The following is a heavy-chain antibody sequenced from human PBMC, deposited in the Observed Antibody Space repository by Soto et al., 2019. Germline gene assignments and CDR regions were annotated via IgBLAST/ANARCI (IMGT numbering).Heavy chain of an antibody. CDR1: GFRFDDYA. J-gene: IGHJ3*01. D-gene: IGHD6-19*01. V-gene: IGHV3-9*01. CDR3: ARVHSSGWYVEPYDA. CDR2: INWNGAYS. Sequence: EVQLVESGGNLARPGESLRLSCAASGFRFDDYAFHWVRQASGKGPEWVSGINWNGAYSGYADSVKGRFTISRDNAGNSVYLQMDTLRPEDTALYYCARVHSSGWYVEPYDAWGQGTMVTVSS.